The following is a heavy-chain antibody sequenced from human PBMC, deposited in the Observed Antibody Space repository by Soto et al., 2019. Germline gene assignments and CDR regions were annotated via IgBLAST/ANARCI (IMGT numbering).Heavy chain of an antibody. Sequence: QVLLVQSGAEVKKPGASVKVSCKASGYTFNSYGVSWVRQAPGQGLEWMGWISAYNGNTKYSQNLQGRVTMTIDTTTRSAYLEVRSLRSDDTAIYYCARYFWSGQLPFYFDQWGQGTLVTVSS. J-gene: IGHJ4*02. D-gene: IGHD3-3*01. CDR1: GYTFNSYG. V-gene: IGHV1-18*01. CDR2: ISAYNGNT. CDR3: ARYFWSGQLPFYFDQ.